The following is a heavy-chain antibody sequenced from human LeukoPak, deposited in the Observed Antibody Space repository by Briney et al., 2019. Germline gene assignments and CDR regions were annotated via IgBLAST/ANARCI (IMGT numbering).Heavy chain of an antibody. J-gene: IGHJ4*02. CDR1: GGSISSYY. V-gene: IGHV4-59*12. D-gene: IGHD3-16*01. CDR3: ARAGGFFSPFGY. CDR2: IYYSGSA. Sequence: SETLSLTCTVSGGSISSYYWSWIRQPPGKGLEWIGYIYYSGSANYNPSLKSRVTISVDTSKNQFSLKLSSVTAADTAVYYCARAGGFFSPFGYWGQGTLVTVSS.